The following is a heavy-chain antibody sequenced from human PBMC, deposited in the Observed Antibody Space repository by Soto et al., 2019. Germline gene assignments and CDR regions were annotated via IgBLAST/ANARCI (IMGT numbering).Heavy chain of an antibody. D-gene: IGHD3-16*02. V-gene: IGHV3-23*01. CDR1: GFTFSSYA. Sequence: GGSLRLSXAASGFTFSSYAMSWVRQAPGKGLEWVSAISGSGGSTYYADSVKGRFTISRDNSKNTLYLQMNSLRAEDTAVYYCAKRGSYDYVWGSYHNYFDYWGQGTLVTVS. CDR2: ISGSGGST. J-gene: IGHJ4*02. CDR3: AKRGSYDYVWGSYHNYFDY.